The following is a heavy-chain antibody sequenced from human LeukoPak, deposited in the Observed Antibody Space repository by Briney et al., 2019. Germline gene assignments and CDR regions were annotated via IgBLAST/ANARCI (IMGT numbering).Heavy chain of an antibody. V-gene: IGHV3-23*01. CDR1: GFTFSSYA. Sequence: GGFLRLSCAASGFTFSSYAMSWVRQAPGKGLEWVSAISGSGGSTYYADSVKGRFTISRDNSKNTLYLQMNSLRAEDTAVYYCAKETYYYGSGSYDYWGQGTLVTVSS. J-gene: IGHJ4*02. D-gene: IGHD3-10*01. CDR2: ISGSGGST. CDR3: AKETYYYGSGSYDY.